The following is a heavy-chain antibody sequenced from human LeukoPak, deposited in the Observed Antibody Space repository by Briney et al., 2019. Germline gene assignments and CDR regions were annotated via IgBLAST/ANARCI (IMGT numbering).Heavy chain of an antibody. J-gene: IGHJ4*02. V-gene: IGHV3-21*01. CDR2: ISSSSSYI. CDR3: AREVPLDAISVAFDY. CDR1: GFTFSSYS. D-gene: IGHD2-21*01. Sequence: GGSLRLSCAASGFTFSSYSMNWARQAPGKGLEWVSSISSSSSYIYYADSVKGRFTISRDNAKNSLYLQMNSLRAEDTAVYYCAREVPLDAISVAFDYWGQGTLVTVSS.